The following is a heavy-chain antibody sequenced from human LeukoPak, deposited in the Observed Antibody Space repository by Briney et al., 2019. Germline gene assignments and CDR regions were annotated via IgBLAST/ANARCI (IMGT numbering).Heavy chain of an antibody. CDR2: ISAYNGNT. D-gene: IGHD3-22*01. CDR3: ARAPRITMIVVAIDY. V-gene: IGHV1-18*01. J-gene: IGHJ4*02. Sequence: ASVKVSCKASGDTFTSYGISWVRQAPGQGLEWMGWISAYNGNTNYAQKLQGRVTTTTDTSTSTAYMELRSLRSDDTAVYCCARAPRITMIVVAIDYWGQGTLVTVSS. CDR1: GDTFTSYG.